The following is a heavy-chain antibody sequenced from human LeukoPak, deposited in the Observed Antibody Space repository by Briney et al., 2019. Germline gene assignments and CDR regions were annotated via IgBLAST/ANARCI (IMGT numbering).Heavy chain of an antibody. D-gene: IGHD6-6*01. CDR1: GGSISSYY. J-gene: IGHJ4*02. V-gene: IGHV4-59*01. Sequence: SETLSLTCTVSGGSISSYYWSWIRQPPGKGLEWIGYIYYSGSTNYNPSLKSRVTISVDTSKNQFSLKLSSVTAADTAVYYCARDRPSYSSSSGFDYWGQGTLVTVSS. CDR2: IYYSGST. CDR3: ARDRPSYSSSSGFDY.